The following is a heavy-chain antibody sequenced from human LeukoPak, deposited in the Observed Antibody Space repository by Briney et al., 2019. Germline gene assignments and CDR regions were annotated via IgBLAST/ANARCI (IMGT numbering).Heavy chain of an antibody. CDR3: AKDREEQQLVQRYFDY. CDR2: IRYDGSNK. J-gene: IGHJ4*02. CDR1: GFTFSSYG. V-gene: IGHV3-30*02. D-gene: IGHD6-13*01. Sequence: QPGGSLRLSCAASGFTFSSYGMHWVRQAPGKGLEWVAFIRYDGSNKYYADSVKGRFTISRDNSKNTLYLQMNSLRAEDTAVYYCAKDREEQQLVQRYFDYWGQGTLVTVSS.